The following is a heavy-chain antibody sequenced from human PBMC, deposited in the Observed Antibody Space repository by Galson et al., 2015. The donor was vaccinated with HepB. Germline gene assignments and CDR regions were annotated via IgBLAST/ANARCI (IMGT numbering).Heavy chain of an antibody. V-gene: IGHV3-23*01. D-gene: IGHD3-16*02. Sequence: SLRLSCAASGFTFSGYAMSWVRQAPGKGLEWVSTISGSGGSTYYADSVKGRFTISRDNSKNTLYLQMNSLRAEDTAVYYCAGHYVWGTYRSADLRYWGQGTLVTVSS. CDR2: ISGSGGST. CDR3: AGHYVWGTYRSADLRY. CDR1: GFTFSGYA. J-gene: IGHJ4*02.